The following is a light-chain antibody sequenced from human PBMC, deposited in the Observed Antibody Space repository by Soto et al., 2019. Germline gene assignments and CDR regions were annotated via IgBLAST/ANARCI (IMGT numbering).Light chain of an antibody. J-gene: IGKJ4*01. CDR2: DAS. CDR1: QSVSSY. V-gene: IGKV3-11*01. Sequence: EIVLTQSPATLSLSPGERATLSCRASQSVSSYLAWYQQKPGQAPRLLIYDASNRATGIPARFSGSGSGTDFTITVSSLEPEDFAVYYCQQGSNWPPGLTFGGGTKVEIK. CDR3: QQGSNWPPGLT.